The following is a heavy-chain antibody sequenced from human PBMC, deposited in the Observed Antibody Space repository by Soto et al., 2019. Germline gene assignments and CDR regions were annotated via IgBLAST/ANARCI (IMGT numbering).Heavy chain of an antibody. CDR2: MNAKSGDT. J-gene: IGHJ6*02. D-gene: IGHD3-16*01. V-gene: IGHV1-8*01. CDR1: GYTFSDFD. Sequence: GASVKVSCKASGYTFSDFDINWLRQASGQGPEWMGWMNAKSGDTFFAQRFQGKFNMTWDTSLSTAYMEVGSLTSDDTAMYYCARGNPFNYAGFDVWGQGTAVTVSS. CDR3: ARGNPFNYAGFDV.